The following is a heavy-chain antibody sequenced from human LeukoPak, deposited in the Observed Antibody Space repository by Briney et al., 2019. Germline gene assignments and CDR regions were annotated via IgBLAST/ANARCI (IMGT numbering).Heavy chain of an antibody. Sequence: PGGSLRLSCAASGFTFSSFAMHWVRQAPGKGLEWVAVISYDGSNKDYADSVKGRFTISRDNSKNTLYLQMNSLRAEDTAVYYCARDGRAVAGPLDYWGQGTPVTVSS. CDR2: ISYDGSNK. D-gene: IGHD6-19*01. CDR3: ARDGRAVAGPLDY. V-gene: IGHV3-30*04. J-gene: IGHJ4*02. CDR1: GFTFSSFA.